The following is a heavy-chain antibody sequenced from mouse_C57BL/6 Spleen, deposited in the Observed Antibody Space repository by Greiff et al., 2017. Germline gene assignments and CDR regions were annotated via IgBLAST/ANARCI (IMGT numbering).Heavy chain of an antibody. CDR1: GYTFTSYW. CDR3: ASGVPFAY. V-gene: IGHV1-69*01. J-gene: IGHJ3*01. CDR2: IDPSDSYT. Sequence: QVQLQQPGAELVMPGASVKLSCKASGYTFTSYWMHWVKQRPGQGLEWIGEIDPSDSYTNYNQKFKGKSTLTVDKSSSTAYMQLSSLTSEDSAVYYCASGVPFAYWGQGTLVTVSA. D-gene: IGHD4-1*01.